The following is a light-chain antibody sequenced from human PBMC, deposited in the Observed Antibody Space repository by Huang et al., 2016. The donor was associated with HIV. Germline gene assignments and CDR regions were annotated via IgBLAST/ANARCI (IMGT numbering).Light chain of an antibody. CDR2: DAS. CDR3: QQRSNWPRT. J-gene: IGKJ1*01. Sequence: EIALTHSPATLSVSRGERATLSCRASQSVSSYLAWYQQKPGQAPRLLIYDASSRATGIPARFSGSGSGTDFTLTISSLEPEDFAVYYCQQRSNWPRTFGQGTKVEIK. V-gene: IGKV3-11*01. CDR1: QSVSSY.